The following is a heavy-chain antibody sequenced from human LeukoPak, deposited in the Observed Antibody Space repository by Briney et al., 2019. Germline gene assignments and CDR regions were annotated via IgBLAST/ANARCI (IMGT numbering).Heavy chain of an antibody. CDR1: GFSFSSYA. J-gene: IGHJ6*03. Sequence: GRSLRLSCAASGFSFSSYAMHWVRQAPGKGLEWVAVISYDGSNRYYADSVKGRFTISRDNAKNSLYLQMNSLRAEDTAVFYCARDTGDYYYHYMDVWGKGTTVTVSS. CDR3: ARDTGDYYYHYMDV. D-gene: IGHD7-27*01. CDR2: ISYDGSNR. V-gene: IGHV3-30*04.